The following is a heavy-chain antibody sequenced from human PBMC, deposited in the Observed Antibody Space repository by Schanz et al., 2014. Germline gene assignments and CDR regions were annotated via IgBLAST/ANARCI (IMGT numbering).Heavy chain of an antibody. V-gene: IGHV3-23*01. J-gene: IGHJ5*01. CDR3: AKDLYNYGIFDS. Sequence: EVQLLESGGGLVQPGGSLRLSCVASGFTFFGSFAMSCVRQAPGKGLEWVSGMSGSGSTADYADSVKGRFTISRDNSRKTLYLQMNSLRADDTAVYYCAKDLYNYGIFDSWDQGTLVTVSS. CDR2: MSGSGSTA. D-gene: IGHD3-16*01. CDR1: GFTFFGSFA.